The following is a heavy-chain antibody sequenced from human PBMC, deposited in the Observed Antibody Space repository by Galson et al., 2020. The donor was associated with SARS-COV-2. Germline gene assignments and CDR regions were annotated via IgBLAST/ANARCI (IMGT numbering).Heavy chain of an antibody. Sequence: GESLKISCKGSGYSFGNFWIGWVRQKPGKGLDWMGIIYPGDSETKYSPSFQGRVTISADMSIGTAYLQWSSLKASDTAIYYCARHQEGKWAILQPHIVESWGQGTLVTVSS. CDR1: GYSFGNFW. J-gene: IGHJ4*02. CDR2: IYPGDSET. V-gene: IGHV5-51*01. CDR3: ARHQEGKWAILQPHIVES. D-gene: IGHD1-26*01.